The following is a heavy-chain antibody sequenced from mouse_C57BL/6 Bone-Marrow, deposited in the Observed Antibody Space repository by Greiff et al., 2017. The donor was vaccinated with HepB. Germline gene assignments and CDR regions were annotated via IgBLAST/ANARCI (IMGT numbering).Heavy chain of an antibody. CDR2: IYPGSGST. CDR1: GYTFTSYW. D-gene: IGHD1-1*01. V-gene: IGHV1-55*01. CDR3: ARAYYYGSSYKWYFDV. Sequence: QVQLQQSGAELVKPGASVKMSCKASGYTFTSYWITWVKQRPGQGLEWIGDIYPGSGSTNYNEKFKSKATLTVDTSSSTAYMQLSSLTSEDSAVYYCARAYYYGSSYKWYFDVWGTGTTVTVSS. J-gene: IGHJ1*03.